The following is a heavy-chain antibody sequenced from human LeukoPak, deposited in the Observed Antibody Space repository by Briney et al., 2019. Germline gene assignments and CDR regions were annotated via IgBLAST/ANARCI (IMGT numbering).Heavy chain of an antibody. D-gene: IGHD5-18*01. CDR1: GFTFDDYA. J-gene: IGHJ4*02. CDR3: AKDWVRIQLWNDY. CDR2: ISWNSGSI. V-gene: IGHV3-9*01. Sequence: PGRSLRLSCAASGFTFDDYAMHWVRQAPGKDLEWVSGISWNSGSIGYADSVKGRFTISRDNAKNTLYLQMNSLRAEDTAVYYCAKDWVRIQLWNDYWGQGTLVTVSS.